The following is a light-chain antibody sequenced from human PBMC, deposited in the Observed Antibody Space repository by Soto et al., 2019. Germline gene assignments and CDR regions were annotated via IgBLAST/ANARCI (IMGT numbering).Light chain of an antibody. Sequence: DIQMTQSPSTLSASVGDRVTITCRASQGISSWLAWYQQKPGKAPKLLIYDASSLESGVPSRFSGSGSGTEFTLTISTVQPDDFAAYYCQQYNSYSPYTFGQGTKLEIK. CDR3: QQYNSYSPYT. J-gene: IGKJ2*01. CDR2: DAS. CDR1: QGISSW. V-gene: IGKV1-5*01.